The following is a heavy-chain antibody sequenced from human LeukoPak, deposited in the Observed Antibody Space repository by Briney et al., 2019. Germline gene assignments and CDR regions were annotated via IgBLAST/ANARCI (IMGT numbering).Heavy chain of an antibody. CDR1: GDSISSSGYY. V-gene: IGHV4-39*01. CDR2: IYYSGST. D-gene: IGHD6-19*01. CDR3: ASVPSGYSSGWYLGSGYYFDY. Sequence: SETLSLTCTVSGDSISSSGYYWGWIRQPPGKGLEWIGSIYYSGSTYYNPSLKSRVTISVDTSKNQFSLKLSSVTAADTAVYYCASVPSGYSSGWYLGSGYYFDYWGQGTLVTVSS. J-gene: IGHJ4*02.